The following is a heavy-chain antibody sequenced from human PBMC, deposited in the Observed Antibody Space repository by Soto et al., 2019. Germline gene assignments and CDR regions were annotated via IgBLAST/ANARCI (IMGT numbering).Heavy chain of an antibody. V-gene: IGHV1-8*01. J-gene: IGHJ6*02. Sequence: ASVKVSCKASGYTFTSYDINWVRQATGQGLEWMGWMNPNSGNTGYAQKFQGRVTMTGNTSISTAYMELSSLRSEDTAVYYCARAEYSSSFVSRYYDMDVWGQGTTVTVSS. D-gene: IGHD6-6*01. CDR3: ARAEYSSSFVSRYYDMDV. CDR2: MNPNSGNT. CDR1: GYTFTSYD.